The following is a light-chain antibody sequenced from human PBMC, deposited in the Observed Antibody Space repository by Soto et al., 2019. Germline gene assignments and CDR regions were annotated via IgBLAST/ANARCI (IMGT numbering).Light chain of an antibody. CDR2: EVR. CDR3: RAYSARSTLV. V-gene: IGLV2-14*01. Sequence: QSALTQTASLSGSPGQSIPISCSGTSRDIGAYNLVSWYQQLPGKAPKLLIYEVRSRPSGISSRFSGSKSGTTASLNISSLLPEDEADYYCRAYSARSTLVFGGGTKVTVL. J-gene: IGLJ2*01. CDR1: SRDIGAYNL.